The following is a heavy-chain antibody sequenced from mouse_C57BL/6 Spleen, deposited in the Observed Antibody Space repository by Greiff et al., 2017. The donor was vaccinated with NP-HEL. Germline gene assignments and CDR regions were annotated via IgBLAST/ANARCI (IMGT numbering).Heavy chain of an antibody. CDR3: ARDTYSGGFAY. CDR2: ISDGGSYT. CDR1: GFTFSSYA. J-gene: IGHJ3*01. V-gene: IGHV5-4*01. D-gene: IGHD2-10*01. Sequence: EVKLMESGGCLVKPGGSLKLSCAASGFTFSSYAMSLVRQTPDKRLEWVATISDGGSYTYYPDNVQGRFTISRDNAKNNLSLQLSHLKSEDTAMYYWARDTYSGGFAYWGQGTLVTVSA.